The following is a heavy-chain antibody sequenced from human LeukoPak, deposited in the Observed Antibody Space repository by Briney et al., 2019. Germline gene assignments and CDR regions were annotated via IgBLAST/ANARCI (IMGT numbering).Heavy chain of an antibody. D-gene: IGHD2-2*01. J-gene: IGHJ4*02. V-gene: IGHV3-23*01. Sequence: GGSLRLSCAASGFTFSSYEMNWVRQAPGKGLEWVSAISGSGGAPYYADSAKGRFTISRDNSKNTLYMQMNSLRAEDTAVYYCAKDYPRGDSSSSLPPDFWGQGTLVTVSS. CDR2: ISGSGGAP. CDR1: GFTFSSYE. CDR3: AKDYPRGDSSSSLPPDF.